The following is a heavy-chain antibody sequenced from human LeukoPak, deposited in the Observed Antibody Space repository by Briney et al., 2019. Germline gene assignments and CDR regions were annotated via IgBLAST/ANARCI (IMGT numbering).Heavy chain of an antibody. CDR1: GFTFSTFA. Sequence: GGSLRLSCAASGFTFSTFAMIWVRQPPGKGLEWVSSIFPSGGEIHYADSVRGRFTISRDNSKSILSLQMNSLRAEDTAIYYCAKDLSVVDRTDYWGQGTLVTVSS. CDR3: AKDLSVVDRTDY. CDR2: IFPSGGEI. V-gene: IGHV3-23*01. J-gene: IGHJ4*02. D-gene: IGHD3-22*01.